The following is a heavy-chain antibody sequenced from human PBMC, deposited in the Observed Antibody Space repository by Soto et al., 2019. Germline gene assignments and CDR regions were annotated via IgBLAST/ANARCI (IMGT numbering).Heavy chain of an antibody. CDR2: ISGSGGST. D-gene: IGHD4-17*01. J-gene: IGHJ4*02. CDR3: AKSERLNGYGDYVRHLDY. CDR1: GFTFSSYA. Sequence: GGSLRLSCAASGFTFSSYAMSWVRQAPGKGLEWVSAISGSGGSTYYADSVKGRFTISRDNSKNTLYLQMNSLRAEDTAVYYCAKSERLNGYGDYVRHLDYWGQGTLVTVSS. V-gene: IGHV3-23*01.